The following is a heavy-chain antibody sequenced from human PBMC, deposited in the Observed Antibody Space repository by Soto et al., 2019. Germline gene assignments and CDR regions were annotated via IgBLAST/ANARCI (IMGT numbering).Heavy chain of an antibody. CDR3: AKSPRSGDLVQVDY. CDR2: ISGSGGST. J-gene: IGHJ4*02. D-gene: IGHD1-26*01. Sequence: GGSLRLSCAASGFTFSSYAMSWVRQAPGKGLEWVSAISGSGGSTYYADSVKGRFTISRDNSKNTLYLQMNSLRAEDTAVYYCAKSPRSGDLVQVDYWGQGTLVTVSS. V-gene: IGHV3-23*01. CDR1: GFTFSSYA.